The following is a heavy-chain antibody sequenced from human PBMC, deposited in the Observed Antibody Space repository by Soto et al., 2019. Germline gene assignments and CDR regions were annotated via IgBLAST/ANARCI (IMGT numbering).Heavy chain of an antibody. CDR1: GFTFSNYW. CDR3: ARGDCVGGTCYSLAGSFYYYMGV. V-gene: IGHV3-74*02. D-gene: IGHD2-15*01. J-gene: IGHJ6*03. CDR2: INSDGSVS. Sequence: EVQLVESGVGLVQPGGSLRLSCAASGFTFSNYWMYWVRQAPGKGLEWVSRINSDGSVSSHADSVRGRLTISRDNVKNTLYLHMDSLRAEDTAVYFCARGDCVGGTCYSLAGSFYYYMGVWGKGTTVTVFS.